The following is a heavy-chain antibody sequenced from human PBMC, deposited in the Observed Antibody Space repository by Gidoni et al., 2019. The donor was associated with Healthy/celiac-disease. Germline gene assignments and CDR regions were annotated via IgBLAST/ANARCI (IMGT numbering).Heavy chain of an antibody. Sequence: LEWMGGFDPEDAETIYAQKFQGRVTMTEDTSTDTAYMELSSLRSGDTAVYSCARGAYGSGSSDWFDPWGQGTLVTVSS. CDR3: ARGAYGSGSSDWFDP. V-gene: IGHV1-24*01. D-gene: IGHD3-10*01. J-gene: IGHJ5*02. CDR2: FDPEDAET.